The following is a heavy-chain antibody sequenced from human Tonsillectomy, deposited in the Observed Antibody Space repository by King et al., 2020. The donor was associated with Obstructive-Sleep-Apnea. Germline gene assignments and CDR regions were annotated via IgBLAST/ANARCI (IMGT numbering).Heavy chain of an antibody. J-gene: IGHJ6*02. CDR1: GFTFSSYA. CDR2: ISYDGSNK. Sequence: VQLVESGGGVVQPGRSLRLSCAASGFTFSSYAMHWVRQAPGKGLEWVAVISYDGSNKYLADSVNGRFTISRDNSKNTLYLQMNSLRAEDTAVYYCARASYYGDYGYYYYGMDVWGQGTTVTVSS. D-gene: IGHD4-17*01. V-gene: IGHV3-30-3*01. CDR3: ARASYYGDYGYYYYGMDV.